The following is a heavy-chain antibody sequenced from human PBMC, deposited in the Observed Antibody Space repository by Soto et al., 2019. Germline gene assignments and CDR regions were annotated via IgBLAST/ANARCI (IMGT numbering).Heavy chain of an antibody. J-gene: IGHJ4*02. Sequence: EVQLLESGGGLVQPGGSLRLSCAASGFTFSSYAMSWVRQAPGKGLEWVSAISGSGGSTYYADSVKGRFTISRDNSKNTLYLQMTSLRAEDTAVYYCAAYYDFWSGAKARAEGYWGQGTLVTVSS. CDR2: ISGSGGST. CDR1: GFTFSSYA. D-gene: IGHD3-3*01. CDR3: AAYYDFWSGAKARAEGY. V-gene: IGHV3-23*01.